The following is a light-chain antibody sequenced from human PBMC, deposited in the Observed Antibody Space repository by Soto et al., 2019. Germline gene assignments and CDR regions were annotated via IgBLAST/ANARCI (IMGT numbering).Light chain of an antibody. J-gene: IGLJ3*02. CDR3: AAWDDSLSGGV. Sequence: QAVVTQPPSASGTPGQRVTISCSGSSSNIGSNYVYWYQQLPGTALKLLIYRNNQRPSGVPDRFSGSKSGTSASLAISGLRSEDEADYHCAAWDDSLSGGVFGGGTKLTVL. V-gene: IGLV1-47*01. CDR1: SSNIGSNY. CDR2: RNN.